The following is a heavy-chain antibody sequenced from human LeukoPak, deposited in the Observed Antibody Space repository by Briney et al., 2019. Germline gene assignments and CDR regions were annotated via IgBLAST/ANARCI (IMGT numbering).Heavy chain of an antibody. V-gene: IGHV4-59*01. CDR3: ARAFSSGWYPYSIGGLWFDY. CDR2: IYYTGST. D-gene: IGHD6-19*01. J-gene: IGHJ4*02. Sequence: SEALSLTCTVSGGSISSYYWSWIRQPPGKGLEWIGYIYYTGSTNYNPSLKSRVTISVDTSKNQFSLKLSSVTAADTAVYYCARAFSSGWYPYSIGGLWFDYWGQGTLVTVSS. CDR1: GGSISSYY.